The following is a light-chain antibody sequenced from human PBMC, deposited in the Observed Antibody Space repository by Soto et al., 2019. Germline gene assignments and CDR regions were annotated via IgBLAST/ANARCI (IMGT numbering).Light chain of an antibody. J-gene: IGLJ1*01. V-gene: IGLV2-14*01. CDR2: EVS. CDR1: SSDVGGYNY. CDR3: NSYTSSFTLV. Sequence: QSALTQPASVSGSPGQSITISCTGTSSDVGGYNYVSWYQQHAGKAPKLIIYEVSNRPSGVSNRFSGSKSGNTASLTISGLQAEDEADYYCNSYTSSFTLVFGTGTKLTVL.